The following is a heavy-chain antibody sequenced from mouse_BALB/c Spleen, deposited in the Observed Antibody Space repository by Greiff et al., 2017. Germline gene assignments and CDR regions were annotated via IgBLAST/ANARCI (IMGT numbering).Heavy chain of an antibody. V-gene: IGHV5-9-4*01. CDR2: ISSGGSYT. CDR3: ARNYGTTWFAY. CDR1: GFTFSSYA. D-gene: IGHD1-1*01. J-gene: IGHJ3*01. Sequence: EVMLVESGGGLVKPGGSLKLSCAASGFTFSSYAMSWVRQSPEKRLEWVAEISSGGSYTYYPDTVTGRFTISRDNATNTLYLEMSSLRSEDTAMYYCARNYGTTWFAYWGQGTLVTVSA.